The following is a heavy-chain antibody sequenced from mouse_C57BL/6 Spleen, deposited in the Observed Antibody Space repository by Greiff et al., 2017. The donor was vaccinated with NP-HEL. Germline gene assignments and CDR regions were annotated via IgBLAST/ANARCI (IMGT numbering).Heavy chain of an antibody. D-gene: IGHD1-1*01. CDR2: IYPSDSET. CDR3: ARYGSTVVAEGYFDY. V-gene: IGHV1-61*01. J-gene: IGHJ2*01. CDR1: GYTFTSYW. Sequence: QVQLQQPGAELVRPGSSVKLSCKASGYTFTSYWMDWVKQRPGQGLEWIGNIYPSDSETHYNQKFKDKATLTVDKSSSTAYMQLSSLTSEDSAVYYCARYGSTVVAEGYFDYWGQGTTLTVSS.